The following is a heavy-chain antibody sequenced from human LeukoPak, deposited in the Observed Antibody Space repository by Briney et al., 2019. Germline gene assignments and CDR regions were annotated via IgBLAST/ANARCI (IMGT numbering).Heavy chain of an antibody. CDR1: GFTFSSYW. CDR2: IKQDESER. V-gene: IGHV3-7*01. CDR3: ARLSSGWYLYYYYYMDV. Sequence: PGGSLRLSCAASGFTFSSYWMSWVRQAPGKGLEWVANIKQDESERYYVDSVKGRFTISRDNAKNSLYLQMNSLRAEDTAVYYCARLSSGWYLYYYYYMDVWGKGTTVTVSS. D-gene: IGHD6-19*01. J-gene: IGHJ6*03.